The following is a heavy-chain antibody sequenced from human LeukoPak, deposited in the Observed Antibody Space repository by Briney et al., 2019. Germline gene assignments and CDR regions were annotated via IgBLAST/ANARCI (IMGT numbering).Heavy chain of an antibody. D-gene: IGHD6-19*01. J-gene: IGHJ4*02. V-gene: IGHV1-69*06. Sequence: SVKVSCKASGGTFSSYAISWVRQAPGQGLEWMGGIIPIFGTANYAQKFQGRVTITADKSTTTAYLELNSLRQEDTAMYYCARSWAVGAPDFWGQGTLVTVSS. CDR3: ARSWAVGAPDF. CDR1: GGTFSSYA. CDR2: IIPIFGTA.